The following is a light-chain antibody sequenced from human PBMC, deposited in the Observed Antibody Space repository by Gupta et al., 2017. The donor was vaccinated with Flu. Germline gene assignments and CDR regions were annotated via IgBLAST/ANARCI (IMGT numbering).Light chain of an antibody. V-gene: IGLV1-47*01. Sequence: QFPGAAPKLLVYRNDHRPSGVPDRFSGSKSGTSASLAISGLRSEDEADYHCAAWDDRLSGVVFGGGTKLTVL. CDR2: RND. CDR3: AAWDDRLSGVV. J-gene: IGLJ2*01.